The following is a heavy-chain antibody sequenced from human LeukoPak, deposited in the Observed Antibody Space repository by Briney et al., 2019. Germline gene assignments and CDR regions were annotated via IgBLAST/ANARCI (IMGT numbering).Heavy chain of an antibody. V-gene: IGHV3-23*01. J-gene: IGHJ4*02. CDR2: ISGSGGAT. CDR1: GFTFSSYN. Sequence: GGSLRLSCAASGFTFSSYNMSWVRQAPGKGLEWVSTISGSGGATYYVDSVKGRFTISRDNSKNTLYLQMNSLRAEDRAIYYCAKESPHFDYWGQGTLVTVSS. CDR3: AKESPHFDY.